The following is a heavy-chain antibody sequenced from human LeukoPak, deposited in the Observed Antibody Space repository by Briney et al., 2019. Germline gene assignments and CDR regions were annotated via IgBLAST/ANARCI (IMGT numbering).Heavy chain of an antibody. J-gene: IGHJ6*03. D-gene: IGHD6-13*01. CDR1: GGSISSGGYS. V-gene: IGHV4-30-2*01. CDR3: ARGSSANLYYYYYYYMDV. CDR2: IYHSGST. Sequence: SQTLSLTCAVSGGSISSGGYSWSWIRQPPGKGLEWIGYIYHSGSTYYNPSLKSRVTISVDRSKNQFSLKLSSVTAADTAVYYCARGSSANLYYYYYYYMDVWGKGTTVTVSS.